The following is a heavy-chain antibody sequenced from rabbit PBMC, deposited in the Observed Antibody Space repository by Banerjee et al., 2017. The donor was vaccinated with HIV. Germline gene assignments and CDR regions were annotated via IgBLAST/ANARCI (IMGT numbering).Heavy chain of an antibody. CDR2: IRSGGTT. D-gene: IGHD4-1*01. V-gene: IGHV1S45*01. CDR3: AREPGGAFNF. Sequence: QEQLVESGGGLVQPEGSLTLTCTASGFSFSNKYVMCWVRQAPGKGLELIACIRSGGTTYYASWAKGRFTISKTSSTTVTLQVTSLTAADTATYFCAREPGGAFNFWGPGTLVTVS. CDR1: GFSFSNKYV. J-gene: IGHJ4*01.